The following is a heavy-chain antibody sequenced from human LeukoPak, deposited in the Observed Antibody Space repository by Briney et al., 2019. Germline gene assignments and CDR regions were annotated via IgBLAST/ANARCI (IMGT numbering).Heavy chain of an antibody. J-gene: IGHJ3*02. CDR1: RYTFTSYA. Sequence: GASVKVSCKASRYTFTSYALHWVRQAPGHGLEWMGWINTNTGNPTYAQGFTGRFVFSLDTSVDTAYLQISSLKAEDTAVYYCATGRVVGATTAFAIWGQGTMVTVSS. CDR2: INTNTGNP. D-gene: IGHD1-26*01. CDR3: ATGRVVGATTAFAI. V-gene: IGHV7-4-1*02.